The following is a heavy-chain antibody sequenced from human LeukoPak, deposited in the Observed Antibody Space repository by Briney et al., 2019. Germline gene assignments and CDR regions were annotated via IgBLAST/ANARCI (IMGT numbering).Heavy chain of an antibody. V-gene: IGHV1-8*01. CDR3: ARSSSWYEGFDP. J-gene: IGHJ5*02. CDR1: GYTFTSYD. CDR2: MNPNSGIT. D-gene: IGHD6-13*01. Sequence: ASVKVSCRASGYTFTSYDINWVRQATGQGLEWMGWMNPNSGITGYAQKFQGRVTMTRNTSISTAYMELSSLRSEDTAVYYCARSSSWYEGFDPWGQGTLVTVSS.